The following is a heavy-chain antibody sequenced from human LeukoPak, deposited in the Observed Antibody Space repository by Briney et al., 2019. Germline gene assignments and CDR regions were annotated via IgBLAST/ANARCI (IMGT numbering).Heavy chain of an antibody. CDR2: ISWNSGSI. J-gene: IGHJ4*02. CDR1: GFTFDDYA. V-gene: IGHV3-9*01. D-gene: IGHD1-26*01. CDR3: AKQREGPNIVGAVIFDY. Sequence: GGSLRLSCAASGFTFDDYAMHWVRQAPGKGLEWVSGISWNSGSIGYADSVKGRFTISRDNAKNSLYLQMNSLRAEDTALYYCAKQREGPNIVGAVIFDYWGQGTLVTVSS.